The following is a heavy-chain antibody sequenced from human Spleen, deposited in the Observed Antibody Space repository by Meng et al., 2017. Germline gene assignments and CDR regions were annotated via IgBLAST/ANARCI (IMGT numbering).Heavy chain of an antibody. CDR1: GGSFSGYY. V-gene: IGHV4-34*01. CDR3: AGTYYYDSSGYYPPFDY. D-gene: IGHD3-22*01. J-gene: IGHJ4*02. CDR2: IYYSGST. Sequence: SETLSLTCAVYGGSFSGYYWGWIRQPPGKGLEWIGSIYYSGSTYYNPSLKSRVTISVDTSKNQFSLKLSSVTAADTAVYYCAGTYYYDSSGYYPPFDYWGQGTLVTVSS.